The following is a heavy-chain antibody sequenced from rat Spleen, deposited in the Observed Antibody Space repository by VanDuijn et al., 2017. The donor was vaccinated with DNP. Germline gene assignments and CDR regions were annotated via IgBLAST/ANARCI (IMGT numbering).Heavy chain of an antibody. CDR1: GISLTRYT. CDR2: IRYDGGST. D-gene: IGHD1-2*01. CDR3: ATSTGAY. V-gene: IGHV5-20*01. J-gene: IGHJ3*01. Sequence: VQLKESGPGLVQPSQTLSLSCTVSGISLTRYTVSWVRQAPTKGLEWVAYIRYDGGSTYYGDSVRGRFTISRYNANSTLYLQMNSLRSEDTATYYCATSTGAYWGQGTLVTVSS.